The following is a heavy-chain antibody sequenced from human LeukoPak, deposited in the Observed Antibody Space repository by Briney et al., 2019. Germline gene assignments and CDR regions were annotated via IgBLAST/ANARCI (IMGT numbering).Heavy chain of an antibody. J-gene: IGHJ4*02. D-gene: IGHD2-2*01. CDR1: GFTFSSYG. V-gene: IGHV3-30*03. Sequence: PGGSLRLSCAASGFTFSSYGMHWVRQAPGKGLEWEAVISYDGSNKYYADSVKGRFTISRDNSKNTLYLQMNSLRAEDTAVYYCAGSNLVVPAAHWGQGTLVTVSS. CDR3: AGSNLVVPAAH. CDR2: ISYDGSNK.